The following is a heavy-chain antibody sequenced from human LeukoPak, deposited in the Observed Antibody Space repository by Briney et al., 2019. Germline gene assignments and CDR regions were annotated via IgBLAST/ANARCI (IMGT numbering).Heavy chain of an antibody. CDR2: TYYRSKWYT. CDR3: ARGNSGVAVARFVY. J-gene: IGHJ4*02. CDR1: GDSVSNNNAA. Sequence: SQTLSLTCAISGDSVSNNNAAWNWIRQSPSRGLEWLGRTYYRSKWYTDSAVSVNSRITTNPDTSKNQFSLQLTSVTPEDSAVYYCARGNSGVAVARFVYWGQGTLVTVSS. D-gene: IGHD6-19*01. V-gene: IGHV6-1*01.